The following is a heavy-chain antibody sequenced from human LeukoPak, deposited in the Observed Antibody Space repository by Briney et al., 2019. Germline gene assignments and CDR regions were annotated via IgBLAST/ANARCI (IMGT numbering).Heavy chain of an antibody. Sequence: GGSLRLSCAASGFTFIDYAMTWVRQAPGKGLEWVSTIRYGADSAYYADSVKGRFTISRDNSKNTVYLQMNSLRVDDTAVYYCARRRVTVVRGVDITSYYFDYWGQGTLVTVSS. V-gene: IGHV3-23*01. CDR3: ARRRVTVVRGVDITSYYFDY. CDR1: GFTFIDYA. CDR2: IRYGADSA. D-gene: IGHD3-10*01. J-gene: IGHJ4*02.